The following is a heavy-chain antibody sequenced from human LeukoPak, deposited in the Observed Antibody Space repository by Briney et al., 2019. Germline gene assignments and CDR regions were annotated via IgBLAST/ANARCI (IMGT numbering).Heavy chain of an antibody. Sequence: PSETLSLTCAVYGGSFSGYYWSWIRQPPGKGLEWIGEINHSGSTNYNPFLKSRVTISVDTSKNQFSLKLSSVTAADTAVYYCASPFHNYYGMDVWGQGTTVTVSS. V-gene: IGHV4-34*01. CDR3: ASPFHNYYGMDV. J-gene: IGHJ6*02. CDR2: INHSGST. CDR1: GGSFSGYY.